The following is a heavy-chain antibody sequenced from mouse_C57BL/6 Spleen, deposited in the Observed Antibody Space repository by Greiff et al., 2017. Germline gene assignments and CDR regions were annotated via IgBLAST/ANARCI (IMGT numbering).Heavy chain of an antibody. D-gene: IGHD1-1*01. Sequence: EESGPGLVKPSQSLSLTCSVTGYSITSGYYWNWIRQFPGNKLEWMGYISYDGSNNYNPSLKNRISITRDTSKNQFFLKLNSVTTEDTATYYCARVDYGYFDYWGQGTTLTVSS. CDR2: ISYDGSN. J-gene: IGHJ2*01. CDR3: ARVDYGYFDY. CDR1: GYSITSGYY. V-gene: IGHV3-6*01.